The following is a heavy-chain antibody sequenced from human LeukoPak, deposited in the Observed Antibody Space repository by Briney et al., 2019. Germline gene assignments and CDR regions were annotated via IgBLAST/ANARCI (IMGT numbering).Heavy chain of an antibody. CDR3: ASSSGSRSFDY. V-gene: IGHV4-30-4*01. D-gene: IGHD3-10*01. J-gene: IGHJ4*02. Sequence: SETLSLTCTVSGGSISSDDYFWSWIRQPPGKGLEWIGYIFYSGSTYYNPSLKSRVTISVDTSKNQFSLKLSSVTAADTAVYYCASSSGSRSFDYWGQGTLVIVSS. CDR1: GGSISSDDYF. CDR2: IFYSGST.